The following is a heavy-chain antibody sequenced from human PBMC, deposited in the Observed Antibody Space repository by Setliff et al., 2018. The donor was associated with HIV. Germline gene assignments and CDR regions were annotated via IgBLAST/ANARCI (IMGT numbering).Heavy chain of an antibody. Sequence: ASVKVSCKASGYTFANFAMHWVRQAPGQRLEWMGWINAGNGNTKYSQKFQGRVTITRDTSASTAYMELSSLRPEDTAVYYCARAAITMIVVIANYGMDVWGQGTTVTVSS. J-gene: IGHJ6*02. CDR3: ARAAITMIVVIANYGMDV. CDR1: GYTFANFA. CDR2: INAGNGNT. V-gene: IGHV1-3*01. D-gene: IGHD3-22*01.